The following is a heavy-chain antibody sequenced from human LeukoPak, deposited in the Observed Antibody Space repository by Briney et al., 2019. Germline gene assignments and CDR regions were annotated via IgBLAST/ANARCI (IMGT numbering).Heavy chain of an antibody. V-gene: IGHV3-48*04. D-gene: IGHD2-2*02. CDR3: ARANTRNAFDI. CDR1: GFTFSSCS. Sequence: GGSLRLSCAASGFTFSSCSMNWVRQAPGKGLEWVSYISSSSSTIYYADSVKGRFTISGDNAKNSLYLQMNSLRAEDTAVYYCARANTRNAFDIWGQGTMVTVSS. CDR2: ISSSSSTI. J-gene: IGHJ3*02.